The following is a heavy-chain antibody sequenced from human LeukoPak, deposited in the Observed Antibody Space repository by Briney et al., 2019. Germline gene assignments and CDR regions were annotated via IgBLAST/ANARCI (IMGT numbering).Heavy chain of an antibody. Sequence: GGSLRLSCAASGFTFSSYDMSWVRQAPGKGMEWVSGISGSGSNTYYADSVKGRFTISRDTSKNTLYLQMNSLRAEDTAVYFCAKSGVGGVKYYFDYWGPGTLVTVSS. V-gene: IGHV3-23*01. CDR3: AKSGVGGVKYYFDY. J-gene: IGHJ4*02. CDR1: GFTFSSYD. D-gene: IGHD2-8*02. CDR2: ISGSGSNT.